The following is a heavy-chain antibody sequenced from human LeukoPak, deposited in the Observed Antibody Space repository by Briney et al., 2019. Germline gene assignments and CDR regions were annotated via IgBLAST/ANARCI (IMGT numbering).Heavy chain of an antibody. CDR2: IYYSGST. CDR1: GGSISSSSYC. D-gene: IGHD1-1*01. Sequence: SETLSLTCTVSGGSISSSSYCWGWIRQPPGKGLEWIGSIYYSGSTYYNPSLKSRVTISVDTSKNQFSLKLSSVTAADTAVYYCARCRTGTRRGFDLWGRGTLVTVSS. J-gene: IGHJ2*01. V-gene: IGHV4-39*01. CDR3: ARCRTGTRRGFDL.